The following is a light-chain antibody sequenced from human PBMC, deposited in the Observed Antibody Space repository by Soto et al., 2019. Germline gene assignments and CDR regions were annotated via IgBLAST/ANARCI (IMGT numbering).Light chain of an antibody. J-gene: IGKJ4*01. V-gene: IGKV3-15*01. Sequence: EIVLTQSPATLSLSPGERATLSCRASQSVSSYLAWYQQKPGQAPRLLISGASTGATGIPARFSGSGSGTELTLTISSLQSEDCAIYYCQQYHTWPITFGGGTKVDIK. CDR3: QQYHTWPIT. CDR1: QSVSSY. CDR2: GAS.